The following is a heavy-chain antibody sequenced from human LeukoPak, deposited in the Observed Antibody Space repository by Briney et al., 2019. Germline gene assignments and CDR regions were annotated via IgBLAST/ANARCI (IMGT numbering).Heavy chain of an antibody. D-gene: IGHD1-26*01. Sequence: PSETLSLTCAVYGGSFSGYYWSWIRQPPGKGLEWIGEINHSGSTNYNPSLKSRVTISVDTSKNQFYLKLSSVTAADTAVYYCASRYSGSYSAGEPDGYYFDYWGQGTLVTVSS. CDR2: INHSGST. V-gene: IGHV4-34*01. CDR3: ASRYSGSYSAGEPDGYYFDY. CDR1: GGSFSGYY. J-gene: IGHJ4*02.